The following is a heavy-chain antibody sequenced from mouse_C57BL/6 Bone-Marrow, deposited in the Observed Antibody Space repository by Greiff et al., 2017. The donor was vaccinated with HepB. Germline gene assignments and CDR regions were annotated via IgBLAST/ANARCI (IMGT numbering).Heavy chain of an antibody. CDR2: ISSGGSYT. Sequence: QLQESGGDLVKPGGSLKLSCAASGFTFSSYGMSWVRQTPDKRLEWVANISSGGSYTYYPDSVKGRFTISRDNAKNTLYLQMSSLKSEDTAMYYCANSVVAPYYAMDYWGQGTSVTVSS. D-gene: IGHD1-1*01. J-gene: IGHJ4*01. CDR3: ANSVVAPYYAMDY. CDR1: GFTFSSYG. V-gene: IGHV5-6*01.